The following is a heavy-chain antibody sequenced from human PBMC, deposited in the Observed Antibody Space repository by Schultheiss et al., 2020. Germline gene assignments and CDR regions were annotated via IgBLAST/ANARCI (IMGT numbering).Heavy chain of an antibody. J-gene: IGHJ4*02. CDR2: IYYSGST. CDR1: GGSISGGGYY. CDR3: ARGSPAAAKGDDN. D-gene: IGHD3-16*01. V-gene: IGHV4-31*03. Sequence: SQTLSPTCSVSGGSISGGGYYWGWIRQPPGKGLEWIGYIYYSGSTYYNPSLKSRVTMSVDTSKNQFSLQLSSVTAADTAVYYCARGSPAAAKGDDNWGQGTLGTVSS.